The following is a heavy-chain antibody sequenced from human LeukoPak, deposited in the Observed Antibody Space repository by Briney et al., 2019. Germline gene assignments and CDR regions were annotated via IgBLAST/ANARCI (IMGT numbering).Heavy chain of an antibody. CDR1: GGSISSYY. J-gene: IGHJ4*02. Sequence: PSETLSLTCTVSGGSISSYYWSWIRQPPGKGLEWIGYIYYSGSTNYNPSLKSRVTLSVDTSKNQFSLKLSSVTAADTAVYYCAREAFITGATYFDYWGQGTLVTVSS. V-gene: IGHV4-59*01. D-gene: IGHD1-7*01. CDR3: AREAFITGATYFDY. CDR2: IYYSGST.